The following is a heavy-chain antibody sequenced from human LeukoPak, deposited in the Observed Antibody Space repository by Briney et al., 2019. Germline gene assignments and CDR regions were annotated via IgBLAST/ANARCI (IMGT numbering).Heavy chain of an antibody. CDR2: ISGSGGST. V-gene: IGHV3-23*01. D-gene: IGHD4-17*01. Sequence: PGGSLRLSCAASGFTFSSYAMSWVRQAPGKGLEWVSAISGSGGSTYYADSVKGRFTISRDNSKNTLYLQMNSLRAEDTAVYYCAKATGKTHDYGDYDGFDNWSDPWGQGTLVTVSS. CDR3: AKATGKTHDYGDYDGFDNWSDP. J-gene: IGHJ5*02. CDR1: GFTFSSYA.